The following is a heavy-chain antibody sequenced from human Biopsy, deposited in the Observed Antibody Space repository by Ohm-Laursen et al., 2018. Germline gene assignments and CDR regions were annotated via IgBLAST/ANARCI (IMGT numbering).Heavy chain of an antibody. D-gene: IGHD6-13*01. J-gene: IGHJ4*02. V-gene: IGHV3-11*01. CDR3: VTEVGGVSSWYNN. Sequence: SLRLSCSANGFSFADYYMSWIRQAPGKGLDWVSYISSSGNTEKYADSVKGRFTISRDNVKQSVHLQMNSLRAEDTAVYYCVTEVGGVSSWYNNWGQGTLVTVSS. CDR2: ISSSGNTE. CDR1: GFSFADYY.